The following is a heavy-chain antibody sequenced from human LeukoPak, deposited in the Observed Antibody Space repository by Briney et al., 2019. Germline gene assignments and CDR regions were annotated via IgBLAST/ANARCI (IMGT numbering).Heavy chain of an antibody. CDR2: IIPIFGTA. Sequence: SVKVSCKASGGTFSSYAISWVRQAPGQGLEWMGGIIPIFGTANCAQKFQGRVTITADESTSTAYMELSSLRSEDTAVYYCARDVYRSGRAFDIWGQGTMVTVSS. CDR1: GGTFSSYA. D-gene: IGHD6-25*01. J-gene: IGHJ3*02. V-gene: IGHV1-69*13. CDR3: ARDVYRSGRAFDI.